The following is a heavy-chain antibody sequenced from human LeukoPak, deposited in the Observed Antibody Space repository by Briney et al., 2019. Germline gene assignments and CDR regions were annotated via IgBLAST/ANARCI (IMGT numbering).Heavy chain of an antibody. CDR1: GFTFSTYW. CDR2: INPDGITT. CDR3: AKGGRPTDLSSWYAYFDY. V-gene: IGHV3-74*01. D-gene: IGHD6-13*01. Sequence: GGSLRLSCAASGFTFSTYWMHWVRHAPGKGLEWVSRINPDGITTTCADSVKGRYPISRDNAKNTLFLQMNSLRAEDTAVYYCAKGGRPTDLSSWYAYFDYWGEGGLVAVSS. J-gene: IGHJ4*02.